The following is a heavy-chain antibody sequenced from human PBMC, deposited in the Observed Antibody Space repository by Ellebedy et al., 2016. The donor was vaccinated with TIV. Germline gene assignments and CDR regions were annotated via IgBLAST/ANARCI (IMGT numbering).Heavy chain of an antibody. CDR1: GGSISSSSYY. CDR2: IYYSGST. J-gene: IGHJ2*01. Sequence: SETLSLTXTVSGGSISSSSYYWGWIRQPPGKGLEWIGSIYYSGSTYYNPSLKSRVTISVDTSKNQFSLKLSSVTAADTAVYYCARKPPGGRRGPRYFDLWGRGTLVTVSS. CDR3: ARKPPGGRRGPRYFDL. D-gene: IGHD3-10*01. V-gene: IGHV4-39*07.